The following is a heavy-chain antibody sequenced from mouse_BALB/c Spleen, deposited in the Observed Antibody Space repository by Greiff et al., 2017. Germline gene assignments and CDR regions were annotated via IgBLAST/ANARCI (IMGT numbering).Heavy chain of an antibody. J-gene: IGHJ2*01. Sequence: VQLKESGAELVKPGASVKLSCTASGFNIKDTYMHWVKQRPEQGLEWIGRIDPANGNTKYDPKFQGKATITADTSSNTAYLQLSSLTSEDTAVYYCARGGDYEGLDYWGQGTTLTVSS. CDR1: GFNIKDTY. CDR3: ARGGDYEGLDY. D-gene: IGHD1-1*01. V-gene: IGHV14-3*02. CDR2: IDPANGNT.